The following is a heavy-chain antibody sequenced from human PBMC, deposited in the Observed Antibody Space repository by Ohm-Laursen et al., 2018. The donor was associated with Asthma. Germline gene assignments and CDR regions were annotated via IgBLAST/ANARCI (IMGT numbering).Heavy chain of an antibody. CDR1: GGTFSSYA. CDR3: ARDLNWNDVIDWFDP. J-gene: IGHJ5*02. Sequence: GSSVKVSCKASGGTFSSYAISWVRQAPGQGLEWMGGIIPIFGTANYAQKFQGRVTITADESTSTAYMELSSLRSEDTAVYYCARDLNWNDVIDWFDPWGQGTLVTVSS. CDR2: IIPIFGTA. D-gene: IGHD1-1*01. V-gene: IGHV1-69*01.